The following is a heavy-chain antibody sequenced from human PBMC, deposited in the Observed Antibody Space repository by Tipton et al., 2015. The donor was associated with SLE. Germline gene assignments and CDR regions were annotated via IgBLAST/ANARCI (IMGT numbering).Heavy chain of an antibody. J-gene: IGHJ3*02. Sequence: QSGAEVKKPGASVKVSCKASGYTFTSYGINWVRQAPGQGLEWMGWISAYNGNTNYAQKLQGRVTMTTDTSTSTAYMELRSLRSDDTAGYYCGKTVGATTAFDIWGQGTMVTVSS. D-gene: IGHD1-26*01. CDR3: GKTVGATTAFDI. CDR2: ISAYNGNT. CDR1: GYTFTSYG. V-gene: IGHV1-18*01.